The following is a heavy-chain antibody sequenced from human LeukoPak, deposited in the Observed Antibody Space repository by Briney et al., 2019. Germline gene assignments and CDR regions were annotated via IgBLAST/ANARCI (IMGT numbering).Heavy chain of an antibody. CDR3: AREEYSSGPFGMDV. D-gene: IGHD6-19*01. Sequence: SGTLSLTCTVSGGSISSYYWSWIRQPAGKGLEWIGRIYTSGSTNYNPSLKSRVTMSVDTSKNQFSLKLSSVTAADTAVYYCAREEYSSGPFGMDVWGQGTTVTVSS. CDR2: IYTSGST. CDR1: GGSISSYY. V-gene: IGHV4-4*07. J-gene: IGHJ6*02.